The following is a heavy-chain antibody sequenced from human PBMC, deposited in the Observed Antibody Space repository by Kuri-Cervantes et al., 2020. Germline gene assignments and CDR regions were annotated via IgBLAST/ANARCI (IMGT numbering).Heavy chain of an antibody. CDR2: ISSSSSYI. D-gene: IGHD3-10*01. V-gene: IGHV3-21*01. CDR3: ARGDVLLWFGEKYGMDV. J-gene: IGHJ6*02. Sequence: GESLKISCAASGFTFSSYSMNWVRQAPGKGLEWVSSISSSSSYIYYADSVKGRFTISRDNAKNSLYLQMNSLRAEDTAVYYCARGDVLLWFGEKYGMDVWGQGTTVTVSS. CDR1: GFTFSSYS.